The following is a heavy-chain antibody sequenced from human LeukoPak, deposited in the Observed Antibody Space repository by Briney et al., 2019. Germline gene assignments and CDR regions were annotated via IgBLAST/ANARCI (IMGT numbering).Heavy chain of an antibody. CDR3: AREGIAARRRHSWFDP. V-gene: IGHV1-2*02. CDR2: INPNSGGT. D-gene: IGHD6-6*01. Sequence: ASVKVSCKASGCTFTGYYMHWVRQAPGQGLEWMGWINPNSGGTNYAQKFQGRVTMTRDTSISTAYMELSRLRSDDTAVYYCAREGIAARRRHSWFDPWGQGTLVTVSS. CDR1: GCTFTGYY. J-gene: IGHJ5*02.